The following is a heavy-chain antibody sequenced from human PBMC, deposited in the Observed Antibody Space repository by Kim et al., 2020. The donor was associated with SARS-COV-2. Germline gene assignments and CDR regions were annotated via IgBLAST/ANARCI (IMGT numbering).Heavy chain of an antibody. CDR2: INHSGST. V-gene: IGHV4-34*01. D-gene: IGHD3-9*01. Sequence: SETLSLTCAVYGGSFSGYYWSWIRQPPGKGLEWIGEINHSGSTNYNPSLKSRVTISVDTSKNQFSLKLSSVTAADTAVYYCARGPYYDILTGWVIAFDIWGQGTMVTVSS. CDR1: GGSFSGYY. CDR3: ARGPYYDILTGWVIAFDI. J-gene: IGHJ3*02.